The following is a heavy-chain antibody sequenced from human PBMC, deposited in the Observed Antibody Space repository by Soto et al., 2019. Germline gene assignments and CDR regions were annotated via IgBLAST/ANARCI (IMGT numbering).Heavy chain of an antibody. D-gene: IGHD5-12*01. CDR1: GGSISSSSYY. J-gene: IGHJ4*02. CDR2: IYYSGST. V-gene: IGHV4-39*01. Sequence: QLQLQESGPGLVKPSETLSLTCTVSGGSISSSSYYWGWIRQPPGKGLELIGSIYYSGSTYYNPSLKSRVTISVDTSKNQFSLKLSSVTAADTAVYYCARISGYDAVEDFDYWGQGTLVTVSS. CDR3: ARISGYDAVEDFDY.